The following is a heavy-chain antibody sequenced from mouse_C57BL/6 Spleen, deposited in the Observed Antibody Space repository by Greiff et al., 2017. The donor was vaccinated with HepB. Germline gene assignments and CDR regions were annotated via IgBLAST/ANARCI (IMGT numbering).Heavy chain of an antibody. CDR3: TPLITTVDWYFDV. J-gene: IGHJ1*03. CDR2: IRLKSDNYAT. CDR1: GFTFSNYW. V-gene: IGHV6-3*01. D-gene: IGHD1-1*01. Sequence: EVKLEESGGGLVQPGGSMKLSCVASGFTFSNYWMNWVRQSPEKGLEWVAQIRLKSDNYATHYAESVKGRFTISRDDSKSSVYLQMNNLRAEDTGIYYCTPLITTVDWYFDVWGTGTTVTVSS.